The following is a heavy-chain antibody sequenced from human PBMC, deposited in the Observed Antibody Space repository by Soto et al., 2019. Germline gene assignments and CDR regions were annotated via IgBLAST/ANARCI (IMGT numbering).Heavy chain of an antibody. CDR1: GFTFSSYA. D-gene: IGHD2-15*01. J-gene: IGHJ6*02. V-gene: IGHV3-23*01. CDR2: ISGSGGST. CDR3: ARPLVYRGNYYYYGMDV. Sequence: PGGSLRLSCAASGFTFSSYAMSWVRQAPGKGLEWVSAISGSGGSTYYADSVKGRFTISRDNSKNTLYLQMNSLRAEDLAVYYCARPLVYRGNYYYYGMDVWGQDTTVTV.